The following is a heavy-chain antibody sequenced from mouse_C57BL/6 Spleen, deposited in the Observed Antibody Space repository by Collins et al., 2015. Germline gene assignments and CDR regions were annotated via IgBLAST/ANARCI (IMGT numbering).Heavy chain of an antibody. Sequence: QVQLQQPGAELVMPGASVKLSCKASGYTFTSYWMHWVKQRPGQGLEWIGEIDPSDSYTNYNQKFKGKSTLTVDKSSSTAYMQLSSLTSEDSAVYYCARRLRQTVYYAMDYWGQGTSVTVSS. J-gene: IGHJ4*01. CDR3: ARRLRQTVYYAMDY. CDR2: IDPSDSYT. D-gene: IGHD6-1*01. V-gene: IGHV1-69*01. CDR1: GYTFTSYW.